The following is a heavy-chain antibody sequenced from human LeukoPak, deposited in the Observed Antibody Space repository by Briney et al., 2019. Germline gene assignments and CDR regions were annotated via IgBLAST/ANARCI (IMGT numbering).Heavy chain of an antibody. V-gene: IGHV3-23*01. CDR1: GFTFNSYA. J-gene: IGHJ4*02. D-gene: IGHD2-2*01. CDR3: AKGYCSSTSCGYFDY. CDR2: ISGSGGST. Sequence: GESLRLSCAASGFTFNSYAMSWVRQAPGKGLEWVSAISGSGGSTYYADSVKGRFTISRDNSRSTLYLQMNSLRAEDTAVYYCAKGYCSSTSCGYFDYWGQGTLVTVSS.